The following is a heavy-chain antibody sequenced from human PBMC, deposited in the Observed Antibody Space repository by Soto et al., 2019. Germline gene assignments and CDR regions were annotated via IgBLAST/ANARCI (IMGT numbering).Heavy chain of an antibody. J-gene: IGHJ4*02. CDR2: IYYSVST. D-gene: IGHD6-13*01. V-gene: IGHV4-39*01. CDR3: ARQGREQLVEFDY. CDR1: GGSISSSSYY. Sequence: PSETLSLTGTVSGGSISSSSYYWGWIRQPPGEGLEWIGSIYYSVSTHYNPSLKSRVTISVDTSKNQFSLKLSSVTAADTAVYYCARQGREQLVEFDYWGQGTLVTVLL.